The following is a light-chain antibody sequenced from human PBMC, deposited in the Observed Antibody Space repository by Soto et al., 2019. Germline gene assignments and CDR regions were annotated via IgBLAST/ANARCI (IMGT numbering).Light chain of an antibody. CDR1: HNTRGY. J-gene: IGKJ1*01. CDR3: QQSYSTPWT. V-gene: IGKV1-39*01. CDR2: AAS. Sequence: DIQMTQSPSSXSASVRDRVTITCRASHNTRGYLNWYQQKPGKAPKLLIYAASNLQSGIPSRFSGSGSETDFTLTISSLQPEDFATYYCQQSYSTPWTFGQGTKVDIK.